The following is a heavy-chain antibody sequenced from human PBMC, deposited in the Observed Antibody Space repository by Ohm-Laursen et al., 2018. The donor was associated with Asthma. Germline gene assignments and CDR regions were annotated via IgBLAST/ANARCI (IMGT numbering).Heavy chain of an antibody. Sequence: SLRLSCSASGFTFSSYAMSWVRQAPGKGLEWVSAISGSGGSTYYADSVKGRFTISRDNSKNTLYLQMNSLRAEDTAVYYCAREDFDWPPGYCDSWGQGTLVTVSS. CDR1: GFTFSSYA. D-gene: IGHD3-9*01. CDR2: ISGSGGST. J-gene: IGHJ4*02. V-gene: IGHV3-23*01. CDR3: AREDFDWPPGYCDS.